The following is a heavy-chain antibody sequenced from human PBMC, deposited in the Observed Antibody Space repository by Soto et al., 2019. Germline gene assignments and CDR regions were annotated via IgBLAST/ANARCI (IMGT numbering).Heavy chain of an antibody. CDR3: AYHDGDPYSSFDY. V-gene: IGHV3-23*01. CDR2: ISGSGGST. CDR1: GFTFSSYA. Sequence: PXVSLRLSCAASGFTFSSYAMSWVRQAPGKGLEWVSAISGSGGSTYYADSVKGRFTISRDNSKNTLYLQMNSLRAEDTAVYYCAYHDGDPYSSFDYWGQGTLVTVSS. D-gene: IGHD6-13*01. J-gene: IGHJ4*02.